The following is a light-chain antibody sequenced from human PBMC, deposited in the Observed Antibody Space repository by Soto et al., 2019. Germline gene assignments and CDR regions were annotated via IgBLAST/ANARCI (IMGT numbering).Light chain of an antibody. V-gene: IGLV2-14*01. Sequence: QSALTQPASVSGSPGQSITISCTGTSSDVGGYNYVSWYQHHPGKAPKLMIFEVSSRPSGISNRFSGSKSGNTASLTISGLQAEDEADYYCSSYTSISTLVFGGGTKLTVL. CDR1: SSDVGGYNY. CDR3: SSYTSISTLV. J-gene: IGLJ2*01. CDR2: EVS.